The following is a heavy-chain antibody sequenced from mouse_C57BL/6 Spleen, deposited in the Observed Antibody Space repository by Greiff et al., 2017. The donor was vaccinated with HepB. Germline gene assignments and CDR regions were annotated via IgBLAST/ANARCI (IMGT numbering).Heavy chain of an antibody. CDR1: GYTFTSYW. V-gene: IGHV1-55*01. Sequence: VQLQQSGAELVKPGASVKMSCKASGYTFTSYWITWVKQRPGQGLEWIGDIYPGSGSTNYNEKFKSKATLTVDTSSSTAYMQLSSLTSEDSAVYYCAEGTAQATMGYWGQGTSVTVSS. J-gene: IGHJ4*01. CDR3: AEGTAQATMGY. CDR2: IYPGSGST. D-gene: IGHD3-2*02.